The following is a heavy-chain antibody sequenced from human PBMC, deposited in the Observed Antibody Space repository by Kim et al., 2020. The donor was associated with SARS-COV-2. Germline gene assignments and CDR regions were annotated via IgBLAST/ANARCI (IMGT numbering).Heavy chain of an antibody. Sequence: VKRRFTISRDNSHSTLYLQMNSLRAEDTAVYYCAKEAYDSSGYYYSPFDYWGQGTLVTVSS. J-gene: IGHJ4*02. V-gene: IGHV3-30*02. D-gene: IGHD3-22*01. CDR3: AKEAYDSSGYYYSPFDY.